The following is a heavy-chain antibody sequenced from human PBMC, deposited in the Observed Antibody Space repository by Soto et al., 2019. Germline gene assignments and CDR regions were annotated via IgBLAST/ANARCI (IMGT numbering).Heavy chain of an antibody. CDR2: NSGSGGST. D-gene: IGHD3-22*01. J-gene: IGHJ4*02. V-gene: IGHV3-23*01. CDR3: AKNQERDDSSGYLGY. Sequence: VQLLESGGGLVQPGGSLRLSCAASGFTFSSYAMSWVRQAPGKGLEWVSANSGSGGSTYYADSVKGRFTISRDNSKNTLYLQMNSLRAEDTAVYYCAKNQERDDSSGYLGYWGQGTLVTVSS. CDR1: GFTFSSYA.